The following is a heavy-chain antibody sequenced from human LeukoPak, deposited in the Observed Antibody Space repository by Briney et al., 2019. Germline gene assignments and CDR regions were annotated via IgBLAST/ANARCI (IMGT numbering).Heavy chain of an antibody. J-gene: IGHJ6*03. Sequence: GGSLRLSCAASGFTFRNYGMSWVRQAPGKGLEWVSVISGSGVSTYYADSVKGRFTISRDNSKNTLYLQMNSLRAEDTAVYYCAKYYYDSSGYYYYYYYMDVWGKGTTVTVSS. CDR3: AKYYYDSSGYYYYYYYMDV. V-gene: IGHV3-23*01. CDR2: ISGSGVST. CDR1: GFTFRNYG. D-gene: IGHD3-22*01.